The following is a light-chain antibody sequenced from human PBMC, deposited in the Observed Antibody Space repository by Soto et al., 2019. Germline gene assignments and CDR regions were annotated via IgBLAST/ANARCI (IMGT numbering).Light chain of an antibody. CDR3: QQYGSSPPKT. CDR1: QSVSSSY. Sequence: EIVLTQSPGTLSLSPGERATLSCRASQSVSSSYLAWYQQKPGQAPRLLIYGASSRATGIPDRFSGSGSGTDFTLTISRLEPEDFAVYYWQQYGSSPPKTCGQGTKVEIK. J-gene: IGKJ1*01. V-gene: IGKV3-20*01. CDR2: GAS.